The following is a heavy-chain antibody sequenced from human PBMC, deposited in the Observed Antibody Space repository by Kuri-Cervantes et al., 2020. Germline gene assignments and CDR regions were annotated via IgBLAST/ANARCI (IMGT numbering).Heavy chain of an antibody. CDR2: INRGGST. V-gene: IGHV4-34*01. J-gene: IGHJ4*02. CDR1: GGSFSGYY. CDR3: ARPSPSGYSSGWSYFDY. D-gene: IGHD6-19*01. Sequence: SETLSLTCAVYGGSFSGYYWSWIRQPPGKGLEWIGEINRGGSTNYNPSLKSRVTISVDTSKNQFSLKLSSVTAADTAVYYCARPSPSGYSSGWSYFDYWGQGALVTVSS.